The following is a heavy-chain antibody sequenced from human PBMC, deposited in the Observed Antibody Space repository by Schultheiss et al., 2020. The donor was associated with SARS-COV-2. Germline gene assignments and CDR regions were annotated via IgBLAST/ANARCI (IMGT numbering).Heavy chain of an antibody. CDR2: FSGNGGST. Sequence: GESLKISCAASGFTFSSYAMSWVRQAPGKGLEWVSSFSGNGGSTYYADSVKGRFTISRDNAKNSLYLQMNSLRAEDTAVYYCARVYEWEPQLGYYGMDVWGQGTTVTVSS. CDR3: ARVYEWEPQLGYYGMDV. J-gene: IGHJ6*02. D-gene: IGHD1-26*01. CDR1: GFTFSSYA. V-gene: IGHV3-23*01.